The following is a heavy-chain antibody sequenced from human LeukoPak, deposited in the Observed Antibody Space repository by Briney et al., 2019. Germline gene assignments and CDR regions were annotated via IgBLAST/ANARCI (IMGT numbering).Heavy chain of an antibody. CDR1: GGTFSSYA. J-gene: IGHJ4*02. V-gene: IGHV1-69*05. CDR3: ASEGYYDSSALDY. Sequence: SVKVSCKASGGTFSSYAISWVRQAPGQGLEWMGGIIPIFGTANYAQKFQGRVTITTDESTSTAYMEVSSLRSKDTAVYYCASEGYYDSSALDYWGQGTLVTVSS. CDR2: IIPIFGTA. D-gene: IGHD3-22*01.